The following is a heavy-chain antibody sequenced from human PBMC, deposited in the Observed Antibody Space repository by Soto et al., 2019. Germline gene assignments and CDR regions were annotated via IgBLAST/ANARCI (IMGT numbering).Heavy chain of an antibody. CDR1: GGSFSGHY. J-gene: IGHJ6*03. D-gene: IGHD4-17*01. CDR2: INHSGST. CDR3: ARGLTTVTTHRDVGYYMDV. V-gene: IGHV4-34*01. Sequence: PSETLPLTGAVCGGSFSGHYWSWIRQPPGKGLEWIGEINHSGSTNYNPSLKSRVTISVDTSKNQFSLKLSSVTAADTAVYYCARGLTTVTTHRDVGYYMDVWGKGTTVTVSS.